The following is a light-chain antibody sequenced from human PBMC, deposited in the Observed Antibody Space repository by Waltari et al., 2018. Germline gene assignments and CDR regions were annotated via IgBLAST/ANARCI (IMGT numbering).Light chain of an antibody. CDR2: EVT. CDR1: RSDVGNYNL. CDR3: CSYAGSRTFVV. V-gene: IGLV2-23*02. Sequence: QSALTQPASVSESPGQSITISCTGTRSDVGNYNLVSWYQQHPGKAPKLMIYEVTKRPSGVSNRFSGSKSGNTSSLTISGLQAEDEADYYCCSYAGSRTFVVFGGGTKVTVV. J-gene: IGLJ2*01.